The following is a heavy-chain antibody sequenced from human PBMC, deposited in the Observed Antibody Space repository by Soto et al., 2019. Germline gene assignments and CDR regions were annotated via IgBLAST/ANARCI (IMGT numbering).Heavy chain of an antibody. Sequence: PGGSLRLSCAASGFTLSSYEMNWVRQAPGKGLEWVSYISSSGSTMNYADSVKGRFTISRDIAKKSLYLQMNSLRVEDTAVYYCAREVGALDYFDYWGQGILVTVSS. J-gene: IGHJ4*02. CDR1: GFTLSSYE. V-gene: IGHV3-48*03. D-gene: IGHD1-26*01. CDR2: ISSSGSTM. CDR3: AREVGALDYFDY.